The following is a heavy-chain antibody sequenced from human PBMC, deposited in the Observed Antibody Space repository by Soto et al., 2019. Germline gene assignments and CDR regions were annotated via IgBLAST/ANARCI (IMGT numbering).Heavy chain of an antibody. CDR1: GGSISTVDYW. J-gene: IGHJ4*02. V-gene: IGHV4-30-4*01. D-gene: IGHD7-27*01. Sequence: QVQLQESGPGLVKPSQTLSLTCTVSGGSISTVDYWWSWIRQSPDMGLEWIGHIYDGGRTYNNPSLESRVTMPVDTSMSQLSLTLSSVSAADTAVYYCARGPSGDKVDSWGQGTLVTVSS. CDR3: ARGPSGDKVDS. CDR2: IYDGGRT.